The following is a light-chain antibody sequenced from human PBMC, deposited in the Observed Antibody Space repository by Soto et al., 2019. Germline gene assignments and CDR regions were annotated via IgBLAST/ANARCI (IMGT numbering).Light chain of an antibody. CDR1: SSDVGDYNY. V-gene: IGLV2-14*01. Sequence: QSALTQPASVSGSPGQSVTISCTGTSSDVGDYNYVSWYQQHPGKAPKLMIYEVSNRPSGVSNRFSGSKSGNTASLTISGLQAEDEADYYCSSFTSTSTYVFGTGTMLTVL. CDR2: EVS. J-gene: IGLJ1*01. CDR3: SSFTSTSTYV.